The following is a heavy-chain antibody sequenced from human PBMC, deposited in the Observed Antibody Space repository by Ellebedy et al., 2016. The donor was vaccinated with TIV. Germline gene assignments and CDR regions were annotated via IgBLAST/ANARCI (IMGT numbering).Heavy chain of an antibody. CDR2: IKADGSGI. CDR1: GFSFGSYW. D-gene: IGHD4-23*01. V-gene: IGHV3-74*03. Sequence: PGGSLRLSCAASGFSFGSYWMLWVRQPPGKGLEWVSRIKADGSGITYADSVRGRFTISRDNSKNTLSLQMNGLRAEDTAVYKCARDAADTGGKLDYWGQGALVTVSS. CDR3: ARDAADTGGKLDY. J-gene: IGHJ4*02.